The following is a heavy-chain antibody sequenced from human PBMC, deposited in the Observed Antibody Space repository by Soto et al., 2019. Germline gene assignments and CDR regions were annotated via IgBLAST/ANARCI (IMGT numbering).Heavy chain of an antibody. CDR1: VGSYNGYH. CDR3: GRGIAMIVVVESDAPDKYYLDS. Sequence: PLETPSLTCAVYVGSYNGYHCCWLRQPTGRGLEWIGELNHSGSTNDNPSPKTRAPISMDTSKKQCSLKLSSVTAADTAVYYCGRGIAMIVVVESDAPDKYYLDSCGQGTLVTVSS. J-gene: IGHJ4*02. V-gene: IGHV4-34*04. CDR2: LNHSGST. D-gene: IGHD3-22*01.